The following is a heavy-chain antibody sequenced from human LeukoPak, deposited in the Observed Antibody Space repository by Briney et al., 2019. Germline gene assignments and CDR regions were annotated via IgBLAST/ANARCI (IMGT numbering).Heavy chain of an antibody. CDR3: ARGFDDYDVLLGYEY. V-gene: IGHV4-59*01. CDR1: GGSINTYY. CDR2: IYSRGST. J-gene: IGHJ4*02. Sequence: PSETLSLACTVSGGSINTYYWGWIRQTPGKGLEWIGYIYSRGSTNYNPSLKSRVTISVDTSKNQFSLKLTSVTAADTAVYYCARGFDDYDVLLGYEYWGQGILVTVSS. D-gene: IGHD3-9*01.